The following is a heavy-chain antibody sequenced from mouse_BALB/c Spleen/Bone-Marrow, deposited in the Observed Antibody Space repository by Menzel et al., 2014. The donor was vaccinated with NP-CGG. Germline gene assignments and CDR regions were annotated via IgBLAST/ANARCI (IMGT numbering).Heavy chain of an antibody. CDR3: ARKAGDYYAMDY. D-gene: IGHD3-3*01. J-gene: IGHJ4*01. Sequence: VQLQQSGPGLVQPSQSLSITCTVFGFSLTSYGVHWVRQPPGKGLEWLGVIWTGGSRDYNAAFISRLRISMDNSKTQVFFKMNSLQADDTAVYYCARKAGDYYAMDYWGQGTSVTVSS. CDR2: IWTGGSR. CDR1: GFSLTSYG. V-gene: IGHV2-4*02.